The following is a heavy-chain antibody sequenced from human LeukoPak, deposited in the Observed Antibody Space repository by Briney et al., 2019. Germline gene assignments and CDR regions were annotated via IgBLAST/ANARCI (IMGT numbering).Heavy chain of an antibody. Sequence: SETLSLTCTVSGGSISSYYWSWIRQPPGKGPEWIGYIYTSGSTNYNPSLKSRVTISVDTSKNQFSLKLSSVTAADTAVYYCAREGSSSSYNWFDPWGQGTLVTVSS. CDR2: IYTSGST. CDR3: AREGSSSSYNWFDP. V-gene: IGHV4-4*09. J-gene: IGHJ5*02. CDR1: GGSISSYY. D-gene: IGHD6-13*01.